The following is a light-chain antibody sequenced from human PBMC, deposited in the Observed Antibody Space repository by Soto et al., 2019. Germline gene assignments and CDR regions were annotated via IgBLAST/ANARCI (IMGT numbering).Light chain of an antibody. CDR3: QKSFTPPLN. V-gene: IGKV1-39*01. Sequence: DIQMTHSPCSLSASVVDTVTITFLASQSIAIYLSWYHQKPGKAPKLLIYESSTLHSGVPSRFSGTGSETDFTLTISSLQPEDFATYYCQKSFTPPLNFGGGTKVDIK. CDR1: QSIAIY. CDR2: ESS. J-gene: IGKJ4*01.